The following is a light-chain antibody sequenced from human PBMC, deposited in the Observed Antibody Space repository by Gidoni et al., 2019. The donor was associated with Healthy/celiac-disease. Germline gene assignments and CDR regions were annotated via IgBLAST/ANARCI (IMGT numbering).Light chain of an antibody. V-gene: IGLV2-14*01. Sequence: QSALTQPASVSGSPGQSITISCTGTSSDVDGYHYVSWYQQHPGKAPKLMIYDVRNRPSGVSNRFSGSKSGNTASLTISGLQAEDEADYYCSSYTSSSTYVFGTGTKVTVL. CDR2: DVR. CDR3: SSYTSSSTYV. CDR1: SSDVDGYHY. J-gene: IGLJ1*01.